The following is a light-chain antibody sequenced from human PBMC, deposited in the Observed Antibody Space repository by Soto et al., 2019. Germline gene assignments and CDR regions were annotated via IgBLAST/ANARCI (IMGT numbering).Light chain of an antibody. CDR1: KSGSSN. Sequence: TLSPAALATSSGRGSPRACTASKSGSSNLAWYQQKPGQAPRLLIYGASNRATGIPDRFSGSGSGTDFTLTISRLEPEDFAVYYCQQYDSSGTFGHGTKVDI. CDR3: QQYDSSGT. V-gene: IGKV3-20*01. CDR2: GAS. J-gene: IGKJ1*01.